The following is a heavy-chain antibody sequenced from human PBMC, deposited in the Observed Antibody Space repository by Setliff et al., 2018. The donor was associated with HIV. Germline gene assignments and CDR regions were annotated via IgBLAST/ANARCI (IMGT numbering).Heavy chain of an antibody. CDR2: IYYSGNP. V-gene: IGHV4-31*03. Sequence: SETLSLTCTVSGGSINSGYYYWSWIRQHPGKGLEWIGYIYYSGNPFYNPSLRSRVTISLDTSKNQFSLKLSSVTAADTAVYYCARGFDYAQRPPLYYFDYWGQGTLVTVS. J-gene: IGHJ4*02. CDR3: ARGFDYAQRPPLYYFDY. D-gene: IGHD2-2*01. CDR1: GGSINSGYYY.